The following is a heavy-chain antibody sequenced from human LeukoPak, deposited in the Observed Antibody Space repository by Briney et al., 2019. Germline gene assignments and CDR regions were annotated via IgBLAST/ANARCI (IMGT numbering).Heavy chain of an antibody. V-gene: IGHV3-72*01. CDR3: ARATGAFDI. Sequence: GVSLRLSCAASGFTFSDHYMEWVRQAPGKGLEWVGRSRNKANSYTTEYAASVKGRFTISRDDSTNSLYLQMNSLKTEDTAVYYCARATGAFDIWGQGTMVTVSS. CDR1: GFTFSDHY. CDR2: SRNKANSYTT. D-gene: IGHD1-14*01. J-gene: IGHJ3*02.